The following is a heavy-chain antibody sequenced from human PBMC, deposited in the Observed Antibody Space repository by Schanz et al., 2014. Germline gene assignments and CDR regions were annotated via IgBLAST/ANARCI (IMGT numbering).Heavy chain of an antibody. CDR1: GFTFTTYA. D-gene: IGHD6-6*01. CDR3: AKVWKDHRIAGRPGWSDGMDV. CDR2: ISGSSSTK. Sequence: EVQLLESGGGLVQPGGSLRLSCAASGFTFTTYAMTWVRQAPGKGLEWVSYISGSSSTKYYADSVKGRFTISRDNSNNTVYLQMNTLRAEDTAVYYCAKVWKDHRIAGRPGWSDGMDVWGQGTTVTVSS. J-gene: IGHJ6*02. V-gene: IGHV3-23*01.